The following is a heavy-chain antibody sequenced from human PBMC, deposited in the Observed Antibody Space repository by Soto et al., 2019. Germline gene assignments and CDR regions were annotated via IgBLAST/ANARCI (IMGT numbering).Heavy chain of an antibody. CDR2: IYHSGST. J-gene: IGHJ4*02. V-gene: IGHV4-30-2*01. Sequence: SETLSLTCAVSGGSISSGGYSWSWIRQPPGKGLEWIGYIYHSGSTYYKPSLKSRVTISVDRSKNQFSLKLSSVTAADTAVYYFASKGVYYYDSSGSLDFDYWGQGTLVTVSS. D-gene: IGHD3-22*01. CDR1: GGSISSGGYS. CDR3: ASKGVYYYDSSGSLDFDY.